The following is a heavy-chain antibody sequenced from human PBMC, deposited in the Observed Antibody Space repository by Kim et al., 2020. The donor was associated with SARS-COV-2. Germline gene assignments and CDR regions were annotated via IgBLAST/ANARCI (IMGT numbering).Heavy chain of an antibody. D-gene: IGHD6-19*01. V-gene: IGHV3-7*03. CDR3: VGGSGWLGDY. CDR2: IKQDGSEN. CDR1: GFTFSGHW. Sequence: GGSLRLSCAASGFTFSGHWMNWVRQAPGKGLEWVAIIKQDGSENYYLYSVKGRFTVSRDNAKDLLYLQMNGLRAEDTAVYYCVGGSGWLGDYWGQGTLVTVSS. J-gene: IGHJ4*02.